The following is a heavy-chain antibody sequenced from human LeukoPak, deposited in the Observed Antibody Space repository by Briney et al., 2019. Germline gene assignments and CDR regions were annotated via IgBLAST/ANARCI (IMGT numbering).Heavy chain of an antibody. J-gene: IGHJ4*02. D-gene: IGHD3-22*01. Sequence: AGGSLRLSCAASGFTFSSYAMSWVRQAPGKGLEWVSAIIGSGDTTYYADSVKGRFTISRDNSKNTLYVQVNSLGTEDTAAYYCAKGSYYDSSGSFYFDYWGQGTLVTVSS. CDR2: IIGSGDTT. CDR1: GFTFSSYA. V-gene: IGHV3-23*01. CDR3: AKGSYYDSSGSFYFDY.